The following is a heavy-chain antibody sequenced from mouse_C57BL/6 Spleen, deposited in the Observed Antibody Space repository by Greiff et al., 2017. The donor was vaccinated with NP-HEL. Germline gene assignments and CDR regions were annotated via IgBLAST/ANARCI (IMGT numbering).Heavy chain of an antibody. J-gene: IGHJ1*03. V-gene: IGHV1-75*01. CDR3: ASGLHGSSYPWYFDV. CDR1: GYTFTDYY. D-gene: IGHD1-1*01. Sequence: QVQLKESGPELVKPGASVKISCKASGYTFTDYYINWVKQRPGQGLEWIGWIFPGSGSTYYNEKFKGKATLTVDKSSSTAYMLLSSLTSEDSAVYFCASGLHGSSYPWYFDVWGTGTTVTVSS. CDR2: IFPGSGST.